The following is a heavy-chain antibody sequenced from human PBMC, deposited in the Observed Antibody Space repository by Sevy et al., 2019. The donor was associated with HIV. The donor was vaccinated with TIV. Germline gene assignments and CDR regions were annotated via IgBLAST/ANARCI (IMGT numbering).Heavy chain of an antibody. CDR2: IKQDGSEK. CDR1: GFTFSNNW. D-gene: IGHD3-10*01. Sequence: GGSLRLSCVASGFTFSNNWVTWVRQAPGKGLQWVANIKQDGSEKYFVDSVKGRFTISRDNAKNSLYLQMSSLRVEDTAVYYCARGIFGSGSRLGLGYWGQGTLVTVSS. J-gene: IGHJ4*02. CDR3: ARGIFGSGSRLGLGY. V-gene: IGHV3-7*01.